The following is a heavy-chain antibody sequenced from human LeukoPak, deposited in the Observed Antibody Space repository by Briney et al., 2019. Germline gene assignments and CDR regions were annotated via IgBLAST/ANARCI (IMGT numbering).Heavy chain of an antibody. J-gene: IGHJ3*02. V-gene: IGHV3-11*06. Sequence: GRFTISRDNAKNSLYLQMNSLRAEDTAVYYCAREEDDYIRIWGRGTMVTVSS. D-gene: IGHD4-11*01. CDR3: AREEDDYIRI.